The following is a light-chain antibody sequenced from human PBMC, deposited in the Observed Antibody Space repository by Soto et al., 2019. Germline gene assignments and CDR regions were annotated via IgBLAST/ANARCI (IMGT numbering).Light chain of an antibody. V-gene: IGKV1D-16*01. CDR2: AAS. CDR3: QHYNSYSEA. Sequence: DIQMTQSPCSLSASVGDRVTIPCRASQGISSWLAWYQQKPGKAPKLLIYAASSLQSGVPSRFSGSGSGTEFTLTISSLQPDDFATYYCQHYNSYSEAFGQGTKVDIK. J-gene: IGKJ1*01. CDR1: QGISSW.